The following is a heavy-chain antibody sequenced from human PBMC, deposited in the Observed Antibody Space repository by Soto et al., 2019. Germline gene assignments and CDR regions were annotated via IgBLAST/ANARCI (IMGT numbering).Heavy chain of an antibody. Sequence: QLVQSGPEVKKPGASVKVSCRASDYTFTKYGVSWVRQAPGQGLEWLGWLSAHTGQTRYARKVQGRATMTADTSANTAYMELRSLISDDTAVYYCARARYCSSPSCYNHYYYGMDIWGQGTTVTVSS. CDR2: LSAHTGQT. D-gene: IGHD2-2*02. V-gene: IGHV1-18*01. CDR1: DYTFTKYG. J-gene: IGHJ6*02. CDR3: ARARYCSSPSCYNHYYYGMDI.